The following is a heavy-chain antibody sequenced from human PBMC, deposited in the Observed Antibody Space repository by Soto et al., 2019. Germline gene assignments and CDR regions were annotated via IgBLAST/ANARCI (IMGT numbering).Heavy chain of an antibody. V-gene: IGHV3-13*01. CDR2: IGTAGDT. CDR1: GFTFISYD. J-gene: IGHJ6*02. D-gene: IGHD6-6*01. Sequence: WGSLRLSCAASGFTFISYDIHCFRQSTLKCLEWVSAIGTAGDTYYPGSVKGRFTISRENAKNSLYLQMNSLRAGDTAVYYCARGTYSSSSLHYYYGMDVWGQGTTVTVS. CDR3: ARGTYSSSSLHYYYGMDV.